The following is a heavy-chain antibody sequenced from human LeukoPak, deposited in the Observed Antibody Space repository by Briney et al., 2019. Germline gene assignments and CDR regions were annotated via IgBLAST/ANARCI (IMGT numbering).Heavy chain of an antibody. D-gene: IGHD3-10*01. CDR1: GFSFSTYA. CDR2: ISSSSVDT. Sequence: PGGSLRLSCAASGFSFSTYAMSWVRQAPGKGLEWISGISSSSVDTHYAESVKGRFRVSRDNSKTTPYLQMNSLRAEDTAVYYCASGTYRLGDYWGQGVLVAVSS. J-gene: IGHJ4*02. V-gene: IGHV3-23*01. CDR3: ASGTYRLGDY.